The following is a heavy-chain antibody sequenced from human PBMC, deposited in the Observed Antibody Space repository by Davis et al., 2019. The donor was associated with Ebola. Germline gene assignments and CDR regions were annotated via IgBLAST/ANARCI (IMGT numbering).Heavy chain of an antibody. V-gene: IGHV1-18*01. CDR1: GYTFTSYG. D-gene: IGHD3-3*01. CDR2: ISAYNGNT. J-gene: IGHJ6*02. Sequence: AASVKVSCKASGYTFTSYGISWVRQAPGRGLEWMGWISAYNGNTNYAQKLQGRVTMTTDTSTSTAYMELRSLRSDDTAVYYCARDQRMGLRFLEWLFQYGMDVWGQGTTVTVSS. CDR3: ARDQRMGLRFLEWLFQYGMDV.